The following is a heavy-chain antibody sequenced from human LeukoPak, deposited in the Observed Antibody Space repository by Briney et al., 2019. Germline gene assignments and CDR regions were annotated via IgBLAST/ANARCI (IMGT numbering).Heavy chain of an antibody. CDR2: ITWNSDNI. CDR1: GFTFDDYA. J-gene: IGHJ3*02. CDR3: ARDPDAFDI. V-gene: IGHV3-9*01. Sequence: PGGSLRLSCAASGFTFDDYAMHWVRQAPGKGLEWVSGITWNSDNIEYADSVRGRFTISRDNAKNSLYLQMNSLRAEDTAVYYCARDPDAFDIWGQGTMVTVSS.